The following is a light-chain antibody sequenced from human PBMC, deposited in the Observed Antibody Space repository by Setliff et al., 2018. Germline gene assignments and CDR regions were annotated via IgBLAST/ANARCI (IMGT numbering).Light chain of an antibody. Sequence: QSVLTQPYAVSGTPGQRVTISCSGSSSNIGSNFVYWYRQLPGTAPKLLIYMTDQRPSGVPDRFSGPKSGTSASLAISGLRSEDEGDYFCAAWDDSLSVMLFGGGTKVTVL. J-gene: IGLJ2*01. CDR3: AAWDDSLSVML. CDR1: SSNIGSNF. CDR2: MTD. V-gene: IGLV1-47*01.